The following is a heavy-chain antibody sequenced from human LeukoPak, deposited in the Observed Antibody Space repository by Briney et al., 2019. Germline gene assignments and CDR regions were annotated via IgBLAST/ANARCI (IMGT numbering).Heavy chain of an antibody. V-gene: IGHV3-23*01. Sequence: PGGSLRLSCAASGFTFSSYAMSWVRQAPGKGQEWVSAISGSGGSTYYADSVKGRFTISRDNSKNTLYLQMNSLRAEGTAVYYCAKSADYDFWSGYLDYWGQGTLVTVSS. CDR2: ISGSGGST. CDR1: GFTFSSYA. J-gene: IGHJ4*02. CDR3: AKSADYDFWSGYLDY. D-gene: IGHD3-3*01.